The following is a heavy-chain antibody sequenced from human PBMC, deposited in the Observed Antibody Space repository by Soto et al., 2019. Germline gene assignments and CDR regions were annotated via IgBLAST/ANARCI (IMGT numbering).Heavy chain of an antibody. CDR1: GFTFSSYA. V-gene: IGHV3-23*01. CDR3: AKGAILGVVITNFDY. CDR2: ISGSGGYT. Sequence: GGSLRLSCAASGFTFSSYAMSWVRQAPGKGLEWVAAISGSGGYTYYADSVKGRFTISRDNSRNTLYLQMNSLRAEDTAVYYCAKGAILGVVITNFDYWGQGTLVTVSS. D-gene: IGHD3-3*01. J-gene: IGHJ4*02.